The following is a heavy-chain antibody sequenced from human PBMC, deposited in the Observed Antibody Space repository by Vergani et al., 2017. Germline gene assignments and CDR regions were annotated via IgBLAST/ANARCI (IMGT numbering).Heavy chain of an antibody. CDR3: AKNPGISTTRHYYAMDV. Sequence: LEESGGGSVKPGGSLRLSCAASGLKFSDHNMSWIRQAPGKGLEWVSHISPGASTVSYTDSVTGRFTVSRDNDNNSLTLDMTTLRVEDPAVYYCAKNPGISTTRHYYAMDVWGQGTTVTVSS. J-gene: IGHJ6*02. CDR1: GLKFSDHN. D-gene: IGHD1-1*01. V-gene: IGHV3-11*04. CDR2: ISPGASTV.